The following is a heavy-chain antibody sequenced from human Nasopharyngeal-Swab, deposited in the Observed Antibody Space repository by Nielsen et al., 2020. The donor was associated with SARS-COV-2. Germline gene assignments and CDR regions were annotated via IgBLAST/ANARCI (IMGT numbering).Heavy chain of an antibody. J-gene: IGHJ6*02. Sequence: GESLKISCAASGFTFRSYAISWVRQAPGKGLEWVSVISGRDYTTYYAASVKGRFTISRDNSKNTVNLQMNSLRVEDTAIYYCAKDRDSGDDSDDYYHYYGMDVWGQGTTVTVFS. V-gene: IGHV3-23*01. D-gene: IGHD5-12*01. CDR1: GFTFRSYA. CDR3: AKDRDSGDDSDDYYHYYGMDV. CDR2: ISGRDYTT.